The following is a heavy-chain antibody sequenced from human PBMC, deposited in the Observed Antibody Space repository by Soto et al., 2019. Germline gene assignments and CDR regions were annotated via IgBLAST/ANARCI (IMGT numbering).Heavy chain of an antibody. Sequence: VGSLRLSCAASGFTFSHYGMHWVRQAPGKGPEWVAVIWYDGSKKYYADSVKGRFIISRDDSKNTLYLQMNSLRAEDTAVYYCAREDSSLSRVRHWGQGTQVTVSS. J-gene: IGHJ4*02. CDR1: GFTFSHYG. CDR2: IWYDGSKK. CDR3: AREDSSLSRVRH. D-gene: IGHD6-6*01. V-gene: IGHV3-33*01.